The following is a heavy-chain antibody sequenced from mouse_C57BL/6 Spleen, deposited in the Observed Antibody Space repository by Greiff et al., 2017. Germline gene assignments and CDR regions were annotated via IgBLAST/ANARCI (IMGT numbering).Heavy chain of an antibody. CDR3: AGTGTDYYAMDY. V-gene: IGHV1-69*01. CDR1: GYTFTSYW. CDR2: IDPSDSYT. D-gene: IGHD4-1*01. J-gene: IGHJ4*01. Sequence: QVQLQQSGAELVMPGASVKLSCKASGYTFTSYWMHWVKQRPGQGLEWIGEIDPSDSYTNYNQKFKCKSTLTVDKSSSTAYMQLSSLTSEDSAVYYCAGTGTDYYAMDYWGQGTSVTVSS.